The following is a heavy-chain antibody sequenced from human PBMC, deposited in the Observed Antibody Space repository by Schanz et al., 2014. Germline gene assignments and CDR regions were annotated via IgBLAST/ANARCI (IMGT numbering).Heavy chain of an antibody. CDR2: ISGSSRTI. D-gene: IGHD2-21*02. Sequence: EVQLLESGGGLVQPGGSLRLSCLASGFGFSSYSMNWVRQAPGKGLEWVSYISGSSRTIYYADSVKGRFTVSRDNAKNSVYLQMNGLRVEDTAVYYCVRERTNYGGNSYFFDHWGQGTLVTVSS. CDR3: VRERTNYGGNSYFFDH. J-gene: IGHJ4*02. V-gene: IGHV3-48*04. CDR1: GFGFSSYS.